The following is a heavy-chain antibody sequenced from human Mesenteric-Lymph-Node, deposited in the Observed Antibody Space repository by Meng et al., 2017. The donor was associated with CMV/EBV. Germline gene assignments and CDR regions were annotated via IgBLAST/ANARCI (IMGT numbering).Heavy chain of an antibody. CDR1: GYNFIGHY. CDR2: INPNSGGT. D-gene: IGHD3-3*01. CDR3: ARGAELTIFGVDYDY. J-gene: IGHJ4*02. Sequence: ASVKVSCKASGYNFIGHYLHWVRQAPGQGLEWVGWINPNSGGTHSQETFQGRVTMTRDTSISTAYMGLSVVTSDDTAVYYCARGAELTIFGVDYDYWGQGTLVTVSS. V-gene: IGHV1-2*02.